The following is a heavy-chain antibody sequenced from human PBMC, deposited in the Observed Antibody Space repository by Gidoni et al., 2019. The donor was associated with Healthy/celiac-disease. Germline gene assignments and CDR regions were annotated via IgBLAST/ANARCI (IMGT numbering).Heavy chain of an antibody. CDR2: ISYDGSNK. D-gene: IGHD4-17*01. V-gene: IGHV3-30-3*02. J-gene: IGHJ6*02. CDR3: ANDGTVTTNYYYYGMDV. Sequence: QVQLVESGGGVVQPGRSLRLSCAASGFTFSSYAMHWVRKAPGKGLEWVAVISYDGSNKYYADSVKGRFTISRDNSKNTLYLQMNSLRAEDTAVYYCANDGTVTTNYYYYGMDVWGQGTTVTVSS. CDR1: GFTFSSYA.